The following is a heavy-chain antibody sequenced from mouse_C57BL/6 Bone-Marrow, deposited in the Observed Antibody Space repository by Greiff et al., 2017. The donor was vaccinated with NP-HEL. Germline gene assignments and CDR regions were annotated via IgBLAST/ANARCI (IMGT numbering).Heavy chain of an antibody. Sequence: VQLQQSGAELARPGASVKLSCKAPGYTFTSHGLSWVKQRTGQGLEWIGEFYPRIGNTYYNEKFKGKATLTADKSSSTAYMELRSLTSEDSAVYFCARWRYYGSSRYFDVWGTGTTVTVSS. CDR1: GYTFTSHG. D-gene: IGHD1-1*01. CDR2: FYPRIGNT. V-gene: IGHV1-81*01. J-gene: IGHJ1*03. CDR3: ARWRYYGSSRYFDV.